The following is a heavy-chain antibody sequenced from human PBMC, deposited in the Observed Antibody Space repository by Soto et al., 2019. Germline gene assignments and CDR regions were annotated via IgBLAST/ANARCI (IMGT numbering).Heavy chain of an antibody. CDR2: ISAHNGNK. Sequence: KLVQSGAEVKKPGASVKVSCKASGYSFTNYDISWVRQAPGQGLEWMAWISAHNGNKHYAEKFQGRVSTTTDTSTSTAYIEVRTLKTDETAVYYCARGLLAYFGMDVWGQGTTVTVS. V-gene: IGHV1-18*01. J-gene: IGHJ6*02. CDR1: GYSFTNYD. D-gene: IGHD1-26*01. CDR3: ARGLLAYFGMDV.